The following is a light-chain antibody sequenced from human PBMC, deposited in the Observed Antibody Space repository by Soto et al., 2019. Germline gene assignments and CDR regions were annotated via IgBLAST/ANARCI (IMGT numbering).Light chain of an antibody. V-gene: IGKV2D-29*02. CDR2: EVS. J-gene: IGKJ5*01. Sequence: VVSQNKISLSVAPGQPASISCKSSQSLLHITGETFLFWYLQKPGQSPQLLIYEVSTLVSGVPDRFSGSGSGTDFTLEISRVETDDVGIYYCMQSTQLPPTFGQGTRLEI. CDR1: QSLLHITGETF. CDR3: MQSTQLPPT.